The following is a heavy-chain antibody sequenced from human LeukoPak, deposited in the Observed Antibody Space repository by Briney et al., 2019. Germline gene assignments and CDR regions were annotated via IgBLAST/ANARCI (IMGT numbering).Heavy chain of an antibody. CDR3: ASTIFEMATMWPYFDY. D-gene: IGHD5-24*01. CDR1: GGSISSSSYY. CDR2: IYYSGST. Sequence: SETLSLTCTVSGGSISSSSYYWGWIRQPPGTGLEWIGSIYYSGSTYYNPSLKSRVTISVDTSKNQFSLKLSSVTAADTAVYYCASTIFEMATMWPYFDYWGQGTLVTVSS. V-gene: IGHV4-39*01. J-gene: IGHJ4*02.